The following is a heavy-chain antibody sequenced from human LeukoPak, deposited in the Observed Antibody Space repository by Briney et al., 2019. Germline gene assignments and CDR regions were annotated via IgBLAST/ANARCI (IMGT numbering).Heavy chain of an antibody. V-gene: IGHV3-66*01. CDR2: IYSGGST. J-gene: IGHJ6*03. CDR3: ARDHGFSYYYYYMDV. Sequence: GGSLRLSCAASGFAVSSNYMSWVRQAPGKGLEWVAVIYSGGSTNYADSVKGRFTISRDNSKNTLYLLMNSLRAEDTAVYYCARDHGFSYYYYYMDVWGKGTTVTVSS. D-gene: IGHD3-3*01. CDR1: GFAVSSNY.